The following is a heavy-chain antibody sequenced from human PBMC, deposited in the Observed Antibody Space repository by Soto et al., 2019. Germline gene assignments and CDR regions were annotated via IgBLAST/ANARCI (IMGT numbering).Heavy chain of an antibody. J-gene: IGHJ4*02. CDR1: GLTFTSSA. Sequence: ASVKVSCKASGLTFTSSAVQWVRQARGQRLEWIGWIVVGSGNTNYAQKFQERVTITRDMSTSTAYMELSSLRSEDTAVYYCAADTPVPTGIAAGTTTIVLGYWGQGTLVTVSS. V-gene: IGHV1-58*01. CDR3: AADTPVPTGIAAGTTTIVLGY. CDR2: IVVGSGNT. D-gene: IGHD6-13*01.